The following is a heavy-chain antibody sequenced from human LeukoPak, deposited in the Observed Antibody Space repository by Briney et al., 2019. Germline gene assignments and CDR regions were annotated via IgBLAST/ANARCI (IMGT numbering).Heavy chain of an antibody. J-gene: IGHJ2*01. D-gene: IGHD3-3*01. V-gene: IGHV4-39*07. CDR2: IYYSGST. Sequence: SETLSLNCTVSGGSISSSSYYLGWIRQPPRKRLEWIGSIYYSGSTYYNPSLKSRVTISVDTSKNQFSLKLSSVTAADTAVYYCARYYDGKWYFDLWGRGTLVTVSS. CDR1: GGSISSSSYY. CDR3: ARYYDGKWYFDL.